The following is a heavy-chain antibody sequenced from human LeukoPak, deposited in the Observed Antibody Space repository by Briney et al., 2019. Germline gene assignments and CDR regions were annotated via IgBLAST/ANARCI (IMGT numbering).Heavy chain of an antibody. CDR1: GYTFTGYY. CDR2: INPNSGGT. V-gene: IGHV1-2*02. Sequence: ASVKVSCKASGYTFTGYYMHWVRQAPGQGLEWMGWINPNSGGTNYAQKFQGRVTMTRDTSISTAYMELSRLRSDDTAVYYCARDEYCSSTTCFYPYYMDVWGEGTTVTVSS. J-gene: IGHJ6*03. CDR3: ARDEYCSSTTCFYPYYMDV. D-gene: IGHD2-2*01.